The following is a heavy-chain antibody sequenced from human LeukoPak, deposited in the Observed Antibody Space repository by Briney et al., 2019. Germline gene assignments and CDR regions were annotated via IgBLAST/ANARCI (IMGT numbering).Heavy chain of an antibody. CDR1: GFTFSSYW. CDR3: ATGGLYSSGDY. Sequence: GGSLRLSCAASGFTFSSYWMNWARQAPGKGLEWVASINHNGNVNYYVDSVKGRFTISRDNAKNSLYLQMNSLRAEDTAVYYCATGGLYSSGDYWGQGTLVTVSS. V-gene: IGHV3-7*01. J-gene: IGHJ4*02. D-gene: IGHD6-19*01. CDR2: INHNGNVN.